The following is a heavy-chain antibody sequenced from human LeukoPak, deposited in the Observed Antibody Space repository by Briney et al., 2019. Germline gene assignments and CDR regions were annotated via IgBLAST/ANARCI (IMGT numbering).Heavy chain of an antibody. CDR3: ARQGCTGGSCWYFDY. CDR1: GGSISSYY. J-gene: IGHJ4*02. Sequence: SETLSLTCPVSGGSISSYYWSWIRPPPGKGLEWIGYIYYSGSTNYNPSLKSRVTISVDTSKNQFSLKLSSVTAADTAVYYCARQGCTGGSCWYFDYWGQGTLVTVSS. V-gene: IGHV4-59*01. D-gene: IGHD2-15*01. CDR2: IYYSGST.